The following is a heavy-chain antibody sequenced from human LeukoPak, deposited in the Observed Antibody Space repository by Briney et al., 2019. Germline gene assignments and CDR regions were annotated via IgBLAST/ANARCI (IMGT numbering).Heavy chain of an antibody. Sequence: SETLSLTCAVYGGSFSGYYWSWIRQPPGKGLEWIGDIYFSGSTNYNPSLKSRVTISIGTSKYQFSLNLSSVTPADTAVYYCAITGTTSRAPYYWGQGTLVTVSS. V-gene: IGHV4-59*01. D-gene: IGHD1-20*01. J-gene: IGHJ4*02. CDR3: AITGTTSRAPYY. CDR2: IYFSGST. CDR1: GGSFSGYY.